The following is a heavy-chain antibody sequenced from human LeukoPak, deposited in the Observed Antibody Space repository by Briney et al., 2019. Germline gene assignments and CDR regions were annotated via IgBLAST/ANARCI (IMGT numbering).Heavy chain of an antibody. CDR3: ARSRDESSMDV. V-gene: IGHV3-33*01. CDR2: IWYDGSNK. CDR1: GFTFSNYV. Sequence: GGSLRLSCAASGFTFSNYVMHWVRQAPGKGLEWVAVIWYDGSNKEYADSVRGRFTISRDNPKNTLYLQVNSLRAEDTAVYYCARSRDESSMDVWGQGATVTVSS. J-gene: IGHJ6*02.